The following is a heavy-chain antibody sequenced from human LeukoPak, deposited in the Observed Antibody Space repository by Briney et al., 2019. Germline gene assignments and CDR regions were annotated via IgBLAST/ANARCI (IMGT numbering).Heavy chain of an antibody. CDR2: IYYSGST. Sequence: SETLSLTCTVSGGSLSSYYWSWIRQPPGKGLEWIGYIYYSGSTNYNPSLKSRVTISVDTSKNQFSLKLSSVTAADTAVYYCARHEPRRGYSYGYGNFDYWGQGTLVTVSS. CDR3: ARHEPRRGYSYGYGNFDY. CDR1: GGSLSSYY. J-gene: IGHJ4*02. D-gene: IGHD5-18*01. V-gene: IGHV4-59*08.